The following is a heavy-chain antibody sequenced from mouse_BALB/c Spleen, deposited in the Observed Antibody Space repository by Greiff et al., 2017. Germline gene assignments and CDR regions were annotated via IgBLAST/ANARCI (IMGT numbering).Heavy chain of an antibody. J-gene: IGHJ1*01. CDR3: ARGDYYGSSWYFDV. Sequence: QVHVKQPGAELVRPGVSVKLSCKASGYTFTSYWMHWIKQRPEQGLERIGEINPSNGGTNYNEKFKSKATLTVDKSSSTAYMQLSSLTSEDSAVYYCARGDYYGSSWYFDVWGAGTTVTVSS. CDR2: INPSNGGT. D-gene: IGHD1-1*01. V-gene: IGHV1S81*02. CDR1: GYTFTSYW.